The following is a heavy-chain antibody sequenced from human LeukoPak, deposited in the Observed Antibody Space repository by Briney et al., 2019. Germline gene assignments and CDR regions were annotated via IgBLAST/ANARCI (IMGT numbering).Heavy chain of an antibody. CDR1: GFTFSSYW. CDR2: IKQDRSEK. D-gene: IGHD4-11*01. V-gene: IGHV3-7*01. CDR3: ARDRGDYPYDY. Sequence: GGSLRLSCVASGFTFSSYWMSWVRQAPGKGLEWVANIKQDRSEKYYVDSVKGRFSISRDDAKNSLYLQMNSLRAEDTAVYYCARDRGDYPYDYWGQGTLVTVSS. J-gene: IGHJ4*02.